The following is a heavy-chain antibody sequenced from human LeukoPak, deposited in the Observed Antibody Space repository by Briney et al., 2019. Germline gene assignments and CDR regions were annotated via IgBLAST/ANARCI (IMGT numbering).Heavy chain of an antibody. J-gene: IGHJ5*02. Sequence: PSETLALTCTVSGGSISNYYWSWIRQPPGKGLEWIGYIYYSGSTNYNPSLKSRVTISVDTSKNQFSLKLSSVTAADTAVYYCARGSAGAIFPNWFDPWGQGTLVTVSS. CDR2: IYYSGST. CDR3: ARGSAGAIFPNWFDP. V-gene: IGHV4-59*01. D-gene: IGHD1-26*01. CDR1: GGSISNYY.